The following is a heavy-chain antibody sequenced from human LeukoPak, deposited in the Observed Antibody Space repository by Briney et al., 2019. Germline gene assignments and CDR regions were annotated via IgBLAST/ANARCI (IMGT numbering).Heavy chain of an antibody. V-gene: IGHV4-59*08. D-gene: IGHD6-13*01. CDR1: GGSISSYY. Sequence: SETLSLTCAVSGGSISSYYWSWIRQPPGKGLEWIGYIYYSGSTNYNPSLKSRVTMSVDTSKNQFSLKLSSVTAADTAVYYCASYSSSWYYFDYWGQGNLVTVSS. CDR3: ASYSSSWYYFDY. CDR2: IYYSGST. J-gene: IGHJ4*02.